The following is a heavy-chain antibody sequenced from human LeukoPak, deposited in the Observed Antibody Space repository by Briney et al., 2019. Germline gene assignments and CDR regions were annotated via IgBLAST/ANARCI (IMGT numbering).Heavy chain of an antibody. Sequence: PGGSLRLSCRASGFTFSTYAMTGVRQAPWKGLDGVSAISSTGGSPYYADSVKGRFTISRDNSKNTLYLQMNSLRDEDTAVYYCAKGKVSAFLNWFDPWGQGTLVTVSS. D-gene: IGHD3-3*01. CDR3: AKGKVSAFLNWFDP. J-gene: IGHJ5*02. CDR1: GFTFSTYA. CDR2: ISSTGGSP. V-gene: IGHV3-23*01.